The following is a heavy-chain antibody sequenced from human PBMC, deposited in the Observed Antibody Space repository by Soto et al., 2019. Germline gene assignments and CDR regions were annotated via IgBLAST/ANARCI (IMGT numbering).Heavy chain of an antibody. CDR1: GSTFSSSW. D-gene: IGHD5-18*01. V-gene: IGHV3-7*05. J-gene: IGHJ4*02. CDR3: ARDRAYNCFDY. Sequence: GSLRLSCGASGSTFSSSWMTWVRQAPGKGLEWVANINLDGSERNYVDSVKGRFTISRDNAKNLLYLQMNSLRAEDTAVYYCARDRAYNCFDYWGQGTLVTVSS. CDR2: INLDGSER.